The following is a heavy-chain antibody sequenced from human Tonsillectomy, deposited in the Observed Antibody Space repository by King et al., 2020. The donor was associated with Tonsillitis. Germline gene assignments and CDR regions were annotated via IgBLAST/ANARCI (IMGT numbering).Heavy chain of an antibody. CDR2: INHSGST. CDR3: ARAHYYDSSGYYYGYFDY. J-gene: IGHJ4*02. CDR1: GGSFSGYY. V-gene: IGHV4-34*01. Sequence: VQLQQWGAGLLKPSETLSLTCAVYGGSFSGYYWSWIRQPPGKGLEWIGEINHSGSTNYNPSLKSRVTVSVDTSKNQFSLKLSSVTAADPAVYYCARAHYYDSSGYYYGYFDYWGQGTLVTVSS. D-gene: IGHD3-22*01.